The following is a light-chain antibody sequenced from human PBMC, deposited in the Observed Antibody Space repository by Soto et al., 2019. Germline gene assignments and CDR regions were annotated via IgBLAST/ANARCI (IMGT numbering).Light chain of an antibody. V-gene: IGKV3-15*01. Sequence: VLTQAPDTLSVSPVERATLSCRASQAINNNVAWYQLKDGQVPRLLIYGASTRAADVPARFSGGGSGTEFTLTISSLQSEDFAEYHCQQYNNWPQTFGQGTKVDI. CDR2: GAS. J-gene: IGKJ1*01. CDR1: QAINNN. CDR3: QQYNNWPQT.